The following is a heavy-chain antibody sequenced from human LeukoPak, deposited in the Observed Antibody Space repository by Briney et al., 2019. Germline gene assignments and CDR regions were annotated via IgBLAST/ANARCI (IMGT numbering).Heavy chain of an antibody. Sequence: PSETLSLTCTVSGGSISSSSYYWGWIRQPPGKGREWIGSIYYSGSTYYNPSLKSRVTISVDTSKNQFSLKLSSVTAADTAVYYCAILDITIFEENEFDPWGQGTLVTVSS. CDR3: AILDITIFEENEFDP. J-gene: IGHJ5*02. D-gene: IGHD3-3*01. CDR1: GGSISSSSYY. CDR2: IYYSGST. V-gene: IGHV4-39*01.